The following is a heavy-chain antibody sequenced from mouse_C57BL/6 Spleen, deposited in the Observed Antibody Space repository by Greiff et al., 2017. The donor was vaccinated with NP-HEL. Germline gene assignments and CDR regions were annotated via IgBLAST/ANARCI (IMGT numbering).Heavy chain of an antibody. CDR3: ARGSAMDY. V-gene: IGHV1-59*01. CDR1: GYTFTGYW. J-gene: IGHJ4*01. Sequence: QVQLQQSGAELMKPGASVKLSCKATGYTFTGYWIEWVKQRPGQGLEWIGVIDPSDSYTNYNQKFKGKATLTVDTSSSTAYMQLSSLTSEDSAVYYCARGSAMDYWGQGTSVTVSS. CDR2: IDPSDSYT.